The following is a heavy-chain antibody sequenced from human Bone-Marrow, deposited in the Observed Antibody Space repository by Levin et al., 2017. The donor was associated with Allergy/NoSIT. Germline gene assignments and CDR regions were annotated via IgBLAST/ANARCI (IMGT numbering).Heavy chain of an antibody. V-gene: IGHV3-30*18. Sequence: GGSLRLSCAASGFTFSSYGMHWVRQAPGKGLEWVAVISYDGSNKYYADSVKGRFTISRDNSKNTLYLQMNSLRAEDTAVYYCAKVHGKYYYYGMDVWGQGTTVTVSS. CDR1: GFTFSSYG. J-gene: IGHJ6*02. CDR2: ISYDGSNK. CDR3: AKVHGKYYYYGMDV.